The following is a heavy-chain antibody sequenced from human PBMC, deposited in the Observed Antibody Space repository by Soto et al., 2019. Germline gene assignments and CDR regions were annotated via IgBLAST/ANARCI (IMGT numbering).Heavy chain of an antibody. CDR2: ISYDGSHK. CDR1: GFTFRSYG. V-gene: IGHV3-30*18. J-gene: IGHJ4*02. CDR3: AKDRGYGSGSYPDY. Sequence: QVQLVESGGGVVQPGRSLRPACAASGFTFRSYGMHWVRQAPGKGLEWVAVISYDGSHKYDADSVKGRFTISRDNSKNTLYLQMNSLRAEDTAVYYCAKDRGYGSGSYPDYWGQGTLVTVSS. D-gene: IGHD3-10*01.